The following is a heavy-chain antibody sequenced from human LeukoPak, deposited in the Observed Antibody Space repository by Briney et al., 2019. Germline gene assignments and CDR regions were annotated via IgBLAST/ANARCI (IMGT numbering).Heavy chain of an antibody. CDR1: GGTFSSYA. Sequence: GASVKVSCKASGGTFSSYAISWVRQAPGQGLEWMGGIIPIFGTANYAQKFQGRVTITADESTSSAYMELSSLRSEDTAVYYCARDSRIVDYGDPKFRYYYYMDVWGKGTTVTISS. J-gene: IGHJ6*03. V-gene: IGHV1-69*13. CDR3: ARDSRIVDYGDPKFRYYYYMDV. D-gene: IGHD4-17*01. CDR2: IIPIFGTA.